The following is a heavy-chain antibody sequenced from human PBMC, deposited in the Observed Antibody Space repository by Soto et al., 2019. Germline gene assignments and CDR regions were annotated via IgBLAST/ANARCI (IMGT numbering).Heavy chain of an antibody. J-gene: IGHJ4*02. CDR1: GGSISSGGYS. D-gene: IGHD5-12*01. CDR2: IYHSGST. Sequence: QLQLQESGSGLVKPSQTLSLTCAVSGGSISSGGYSWSWIRQPPGKGLEWIGYIYHSGSTYYNPSLKRRVTIPGDRSKNQFSLKLSSVTAADTAVYYCARGRDGYNSASFDYWGQGTLVTVSS. CDR3: ARGRDGYNSASFDY. V-gene: IGHV4-30-2*01.